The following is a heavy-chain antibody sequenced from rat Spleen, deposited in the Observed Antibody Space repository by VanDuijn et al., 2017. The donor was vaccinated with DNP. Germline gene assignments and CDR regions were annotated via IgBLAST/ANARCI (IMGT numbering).Heavy chain of an antibody. CDR3: AIQLGVFDY. Sequence: EVQLQESGPGLVKPSQSLFLTCSVTGYSITSNFRWSWIRKFPGNKLEWMGYINGAGNTNYNPSLKSRISITRDTSKNQFFLQVNSVTTEDSATYYCAIQLGVFDYWGQGVMVTVSS. V-gene: IGHV3-3*01. CDR1: GYSITSNFR. CDR2: INGAGNT. D-gene: IGHD5-1*01. J-gene: IGHJ2*01.